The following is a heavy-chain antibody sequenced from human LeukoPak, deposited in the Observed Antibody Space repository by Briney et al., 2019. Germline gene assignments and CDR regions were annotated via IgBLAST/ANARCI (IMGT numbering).Heavy chain of an antibody. CDR1: GYTFTSYG. CDR2: IIPIFGTA. Sequence: SVKVSCKASGYTFTSYGISWVRQAPGQGLEWMGGIIPIFGTANYAQKFQGRVTITAGKSTSTAYMELSSLRSQDTAVYYCARDEGAKIAFAIWGQGTMVTVSS. CDR3: ARDEGAKIAFAI. J-gene: IGHJ3*02. V-gene: IGHV1-69*06. D-gene: IGHD1-26*01.